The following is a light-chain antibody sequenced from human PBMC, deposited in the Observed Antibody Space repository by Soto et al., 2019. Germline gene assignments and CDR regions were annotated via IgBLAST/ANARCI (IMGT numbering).Light chain of an antibody. Sequence: EIVMTQSPATLSVSPGGRATLSCRASQSVSSDLAWYQQKPGQSPRLLIYGSSTRPTGIPARFSGSGSGTEFTLTISSLQSEEFAVYYCQQYYNWPYTFGQGTKLEIK. J-gene: IGKJ2*01. V-gene: IGKV3-15*01. CDR1: QSVSSD. CDR2: GSS. CDR3: QQYYNWPYT.